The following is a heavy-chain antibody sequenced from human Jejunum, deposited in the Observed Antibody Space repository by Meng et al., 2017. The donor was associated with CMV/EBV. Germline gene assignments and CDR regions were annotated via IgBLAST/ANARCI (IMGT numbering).Heavy chain of an antibody. Sequence: YTFSDYNIDWVRQAPGQGLEWMGWISGYDGKTKYAQKFQGRVTMTADTSTNTAYLELRSLTSDDTAVYYCARDPAGVLVPSANNWFDPWGQGTLVTVSS. CDR3: ARDPAGVLVPSANNWFDP. V-gene: IGHV1-18*01. D-gene: IGHD6-19*01. CDR1: YTFSDYN. CDR2: ISGYDGKT. J-gene: IGHJ5*02.